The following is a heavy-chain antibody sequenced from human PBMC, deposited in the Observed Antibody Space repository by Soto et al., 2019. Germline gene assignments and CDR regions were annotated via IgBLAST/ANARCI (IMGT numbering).Heavy chain of an antibody. J-gene: IGHJ5*02. Sequence: SSETLSLTCTVSGGSISSGGYYWSWIRQHPGKGLEWIGYIYYSGSTYYNPSLKSRVTISVDTSKNQFSLKLSSVTAADTAVYYCARDGNGSSINNWFDPWGQGTLVTVSS. CDR1: GGSISSGGYY. D-gene: IGHD1-26*01. V-gene: IGHV4-31*03. CDR3: ARDGNGSSINNWFDP. CDR2: IYYSGST.